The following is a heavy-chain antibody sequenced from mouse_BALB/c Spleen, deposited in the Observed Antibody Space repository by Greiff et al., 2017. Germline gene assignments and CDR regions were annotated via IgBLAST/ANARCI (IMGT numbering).Heavy chain of an antibody. J-gene: IGHJ2*01. D-gene: IGHD4-1*01. V-gene: IGHV5-4*02. CDR3: ARDLGEY. CDR2: ISDGGSYT. CDR1: GFTFSDYY. Sequence: EVHLVESGGGFVKPGGSLKLSCAASGFTFSDYYMYWVRQTPEKRLEWVATISDGGSYTYYPDSVKGRFTISRDNAKNNLYLQMSSLKSEDTAMYYCARDLGEYWGQGTTLTVSS.